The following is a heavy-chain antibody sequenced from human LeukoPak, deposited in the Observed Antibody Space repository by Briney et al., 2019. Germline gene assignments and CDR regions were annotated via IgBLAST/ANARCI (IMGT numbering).Heavy chain of an antibody. J-gene: IGHJ3*02. Sequence: PSQTLSLTCAVSGVSISSGGYSWSWIRQPPGKGLEWIGYIYQSGNTYYNPSLKSRVTISVDRSKNQFSLKVNFVTAADTAVYYCANRAGYDAFDIWGQGTMVTVSS. CDR3: ANRAGYDAFDI. CDR1: GVSISSGGYS. CDR2: IYQSGNT. D-gene: IGHD3-9*01. V-gene: IGHV4-30-2*01.